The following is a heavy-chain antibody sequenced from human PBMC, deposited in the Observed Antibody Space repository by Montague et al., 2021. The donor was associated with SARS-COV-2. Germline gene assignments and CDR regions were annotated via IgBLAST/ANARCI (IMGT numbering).Heavy chain of an antibody. J-gene: IGHJ4*02. CDR3: ARDFGESRDH. V-gene: IGHV3-53*01. CDR2: IYSSGRT. CDR1: GFTVSSNY. Sequence: SLRLSCAASGFTVSSNYMSWVRQAPGKGLEWVSLIYSSGRTSYADSVKGRFTMSRDNSKNTLYLQMNSLGAEDTAVCYCARDFGESRDHWGQGTLVTVSS. D-gene: IGHD3-10*01.